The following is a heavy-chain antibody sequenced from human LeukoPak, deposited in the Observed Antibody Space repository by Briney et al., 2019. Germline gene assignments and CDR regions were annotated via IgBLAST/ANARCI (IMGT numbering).Heavy chain of an antibody. CDR1: GFTFSSYS. Sequence: GGSLRLSCAASGFTFSSYSMNWVRQAPGKGLEWVSSISSSSSYIYYADSVKGRFTISRDNAKNSLYLQMNRLRAEDTAVYYCVKGRSGTSSYDYWGQGTLVTVSS. J-gene: IGHJ4*02. CDR3: VKGRSGTSSYDY. D-gene: IGHD2-15*01. CDR2: ISSSSSYI. V-gene: IGHV3-21*04.